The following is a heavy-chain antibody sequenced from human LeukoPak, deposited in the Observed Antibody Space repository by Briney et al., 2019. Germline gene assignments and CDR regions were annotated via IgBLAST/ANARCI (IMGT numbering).Heavy chain of an antibody. V-gene: IGHV1-3*01. J-gene: IGHJ5*02. CDR3: AREDDYSNFWFDP. D-gene: IGHD4-11*01. CDR1: GYTFTSYA. Sequence: PRASVKVSCKASGYTFTSYAMHWVRQAPGQRLEWMGWINAGNGNTKYSQKFQGRVTITADESTSTAYMELSSLRSEDTAVYYCAREDDYSNFWFDPWGQGTLVTVSS. CDR2: INAGNGNT.